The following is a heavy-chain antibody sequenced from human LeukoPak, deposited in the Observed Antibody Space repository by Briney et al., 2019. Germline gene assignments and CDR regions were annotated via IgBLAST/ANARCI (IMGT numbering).Heavy chain of an antibody. CDR3: ARGGGLDV. Sequence: GGSLRLSCAASGFTFSSYAMHWVRQAPGKGLEWVAVISYDGSNKYYADSVKGRFTISRDNAKNSLYLQMSNLRAEDTAVYFCARGGGLDVWGQGATVTVSS. D-gene: IGHD3-16*01. CDR1: GFTFSSYA. CDR2: ISYDGSNK. V-gene: IGHV3-30*04. J-gene: IGHJ6*02.